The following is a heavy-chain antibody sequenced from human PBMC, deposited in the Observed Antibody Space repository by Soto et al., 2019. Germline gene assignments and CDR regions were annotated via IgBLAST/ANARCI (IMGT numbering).Heavy chain of an antibody. CDR3: AKVRVPATAIASGMDV. V-gene: IGHV3-30*18. D-gene: IGHD2-2*01. J-gene: IGHJ6*02. Sequence: GGSLRLSCAASGFTFSSYGMHWVRQAPGKGLEWVAVISYDGSNKYYADSVKGRFTISRGNSKNTLYLQMNSLRAEDTAVYYCAKVRVPATAIASGMDVWGQGTTVTVSS. CDR2: ISYDGSNK. CDR1: GFTFSSYG.